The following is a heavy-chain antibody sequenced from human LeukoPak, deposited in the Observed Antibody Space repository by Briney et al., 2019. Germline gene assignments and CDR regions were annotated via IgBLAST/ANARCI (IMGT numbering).Heavy chain of an antibody. CDR3: AKVMGIYYSSLSSGAFDY. V-gene: IGHV3-30*18. CDR1: GFTFSSYG. J-gene: IGHJ4*02. D-gene: IGHD1-26*01. Sequence: PGGSLRLSCAASGFTFSSYGMHWVRQAPGKGLEWVAVISYDGSNKYYADSVKGRFTISRDNSKNTLYLQMNSLRAEDTAVYYCAKVMGIYYSSLSSGAFDYWGQGTLVTVSS. CDR2: ISYDGSNK.